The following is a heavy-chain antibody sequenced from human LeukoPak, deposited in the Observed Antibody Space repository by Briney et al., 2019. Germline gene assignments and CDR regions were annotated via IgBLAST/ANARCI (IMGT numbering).Heavy chain of an antibody. Sequence: SETLSLTCTVSGVSISTYYWSWFRQPAGKGLEWIGRLYASGPTNYNPSLKSRVTMSVDTSKNQLSLNVNSVTVADTAVYFCARHTRMWGYFDYWGQGTLVAVS. V-gene: IGHV4-4*07. CDR1: GVSISTYY. CDR2: LYASGPT. D-gene: IGHD1-26*01. CDR3: ARHTRMWGYFDY. J-gene: IGHJ4*02.